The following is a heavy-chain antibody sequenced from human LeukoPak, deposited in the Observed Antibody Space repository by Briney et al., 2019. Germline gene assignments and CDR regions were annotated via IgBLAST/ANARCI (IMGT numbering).Heavy chain of an antibody. CDR2: IYYSGST. CDR1: GGSISSYY. D-gene: IGHD2-2*01. Sequence: SETLSLTCTVSGGSISSYYWSWIRQPPGKGLEWIGYIYYSGSTNYNPSLKSRVTISVDTSKNQFSPKLSSVTAADTAVYYCARDGPHDYCSSTSCRAAYGMDVWGQGTTVTVSS. V-gene: IGHV4-59*01. CDR3: ARDGPHDYCSSTSCRAAYGMDV. J-gene: IGHJ6*02.